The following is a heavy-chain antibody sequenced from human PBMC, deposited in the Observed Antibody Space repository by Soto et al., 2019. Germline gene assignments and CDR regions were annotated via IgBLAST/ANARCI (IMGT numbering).Heavy chain of an antibody. V-gene: IGHV3-66*01. J-gene: IGHJ4*02. CDR1: GPTVIMSP. CDR2: MYSGGGT. CDR3: ARDGSGH. Sequence: PGGSLRLSFPASGPTVIMSPVIWVREAPGNVREWVSVMYSGGGTHYADSVKGRFTISRDNSKNTVNLQMNSLRPEETAVYYCARDGSGHWGQGTLVTVSS.